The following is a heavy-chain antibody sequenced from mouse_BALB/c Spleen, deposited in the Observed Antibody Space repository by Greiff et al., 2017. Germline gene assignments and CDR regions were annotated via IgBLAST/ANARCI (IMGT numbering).Heavy chain of an antibody. V-gene: IGHV5-6-3*01. D-gene: IGHD2-10*02. Sequence: EVMLVESGGGLVQPGGFLKLSCAASGFTFSSYGMSWVRQTPDKRLELVATINSNGGSTYYPDSVKGRFTISRDNAKNTLYLQMSSLKSEDTAMYYCARRWYGNGYFDVWGAGTTVTVSS. J-gene: IGHJ1*01. CDR3: ARRWYGNGYFDV. CDR1: GFTFSSYG. CDR2: INSNGGST.